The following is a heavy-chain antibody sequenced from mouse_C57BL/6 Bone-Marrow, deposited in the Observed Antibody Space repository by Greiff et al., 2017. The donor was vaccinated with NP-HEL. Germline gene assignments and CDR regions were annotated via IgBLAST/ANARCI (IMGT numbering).Heavy chain of an antibody. CDR3: AREGDFGSSFYWYFDV. Sequence: VQLQQPGAELVKPGASVKLSCKASGYTFTSYWMHWVKQRPGQGLEWIGMIHPNSGSTNYNEKFKSKATLTVDKSSSTAYMQLSSLTSEDSAVYYCAREGDFGSSFYWYFDVWGTGTTVTVSS. CDR1: GYTFTSYW. D-gene: IGHD1-1*01. CDR2: IHPNSGST. J-gene: IGHJ1*03. V-gene: IGHV1-64*01.